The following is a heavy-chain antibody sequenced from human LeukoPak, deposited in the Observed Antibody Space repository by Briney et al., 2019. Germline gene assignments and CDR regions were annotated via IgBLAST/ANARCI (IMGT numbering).Heavy chain of an antibody. D-gene: IGHD3-9*01. CDR3: ARQNTLTAYGYDI. V-gene: IGHV4-59*08. CDR2: ISHTGST. J-gene: IGHJ3*02. Sequence: SETLSLTCTVSGGSIRDYYWSWIRQPPRKGLEWIGFISHTGSTNSNSSLKSRVTISLDTSKNQFSLQLTSVIAADTAVYYCARQNTLTAYGYDIWGQGTMVTVSS. CDR1: GGSIRDYY.